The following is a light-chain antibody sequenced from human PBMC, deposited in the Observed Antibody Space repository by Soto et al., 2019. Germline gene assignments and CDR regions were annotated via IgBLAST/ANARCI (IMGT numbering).Light chain of an antibody. V-gene: IGLV4-69*01. Sequence: QPVLTQSPSASASLGASVKLTCTLSSGHSSYAIAWHQQQPEKGPRYLMKLNSDGSHSKGDGIPDRFSGSSSGAERYLTISSLQSEDEADYYCQTWGTGHGVFGTGTKLTVL. CDR1: SGHSSYA. J-gene: IGLJ1*01. CDR2: LNSDGSH. CDR3: QTWGTGHGV.